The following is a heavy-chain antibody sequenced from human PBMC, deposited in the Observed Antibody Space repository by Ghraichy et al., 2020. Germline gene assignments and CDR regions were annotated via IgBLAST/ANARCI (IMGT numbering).Heavy chain of an antibody. V-gene: IGHV3-21*01. CDR1: GFTFSTYT. Sequence: GGSLRLSCAASGFTFSTYTMNWVRQAPGKGLEWVSSISSSSTYIYSADSVKGRFTISRDNAKNSLYLQMNGLRVEDTAVYYCAKLSRGSWADAFDIWGQGTMLTVSP. J-gene: IGHJ3*02. CDR3: AKLSRGSWADAFDI. D-gene: IGHD6-13*01. CDR2: ISSSSTYI.